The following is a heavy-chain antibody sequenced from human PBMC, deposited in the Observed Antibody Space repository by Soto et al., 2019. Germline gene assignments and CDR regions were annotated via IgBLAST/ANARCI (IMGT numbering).Heavy chain of an antibody. D-gene: IGHD4-17*01. CDR3: PRASLHGYGDRASEI. V-gene: IGHV1-69*12. CDR2: IIPTFGTA. CDR1: GGTFSNHG. J-gene: IGHJ3*02. Sequence: QVQLVQSGTEVKKPGSSVKVSCQASGGTFSNHGIHWVRQAPGQGLEWMGAIIPTFGTADYAQKFQGGVTITAAEATRTAYMELRSLRPEDTAVSFCPRASLHGYGDRASEILGQGTMVTVSS.